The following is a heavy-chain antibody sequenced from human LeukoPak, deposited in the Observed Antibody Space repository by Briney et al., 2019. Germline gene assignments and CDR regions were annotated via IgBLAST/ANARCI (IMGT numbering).Heavy chain of an antibody. V-gene: IGHV4-59*01. CDR1: GGSISSYY. CDR2: IYYSGST. CDR3: ARDSAGSLDY. J-gene: IGHJ4*02. D-gene: IGHD2-15*01. Sequence: SETLSLTCTVSGGSISSYYWSWIRQPPGKGLEWIGYIYYSGSTNYNPSLNSRVTISVDTSKNQFSLKLSSVTAADTAVYYCARDSAGSLDYWGQGTLVTVSS.